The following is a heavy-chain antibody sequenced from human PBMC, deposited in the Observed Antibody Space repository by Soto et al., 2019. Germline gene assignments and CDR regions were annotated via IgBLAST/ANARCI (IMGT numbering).Heavy chain of an antibody. CDR2: ISGSGGST. CDR3: AKDLPYDFWSGYSSYYYGMDV. V-gene: IGHV3-23*01. Sequence: GGSLRLSCAASGFTFSSYAMSWVRQAPGKVLEWVSAISGSGGSTYYADSVKGRFTISRDNSKNTLYLQMNSLRAEDTAVYYCAKDLPYDFWSGYSSYYYGMDVWGQGTTVTVSS. J-gene: IGHJ6*02. D-gene: IGHD3-3*01. CDR1: GFTFSSYA.